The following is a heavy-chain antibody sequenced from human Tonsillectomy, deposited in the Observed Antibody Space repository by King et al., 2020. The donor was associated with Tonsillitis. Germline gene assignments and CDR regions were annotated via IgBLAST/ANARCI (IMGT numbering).Heavy chain of an antibody. CDR2: IFSNDEK. Sequence: VTLKESGPVLVKPTETLTLTCTVSGFSLSNARMGVSWIRQPPGQALEWLAHIFSNDEKSYSTSLKSRLTISKDTSKSQVVLTMTNMDPVDTATYYCARTLKRWLQSSYWYFDLWGRGTLVTVSS. V-gene: IGHV2-26*01. J-gene: IGHJ2*01. D-gene: IGHD5-24*01. CDR1: GFSLSNARMG. CDR3: ARTLKRWLQSSYWYFDL.